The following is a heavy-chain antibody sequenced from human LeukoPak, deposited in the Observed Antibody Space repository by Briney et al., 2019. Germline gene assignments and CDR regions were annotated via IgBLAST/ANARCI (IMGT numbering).Heavy chain of an antibody. Sequence: SETLSLTCTVSGGSISSSSACWGWIRQPPGKGLEWIGSIYYSKNTYYNPSLKSRVTISADTSKNQFSLTLGSVSATDTAVYYCVSPRGFSYGYFAYGGGGPLVTVSS. CDR3: VSPRGFSYGYFAY. D-gene: IGHD5-18*01. CDR1: GGSISSSSAC. CDR2: IYYSKNT. V-gene: IGHV4-39*01. J-gene: IGHJ4*02.